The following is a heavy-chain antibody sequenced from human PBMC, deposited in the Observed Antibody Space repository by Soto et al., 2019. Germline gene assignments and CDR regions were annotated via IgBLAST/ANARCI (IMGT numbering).Heavy chain of an antibody. J-gene: IGHJ4*02. Sequence: GGSLRLSCAASGFTFSSYSMNWVRQAPGKGLEWVSSISSSSSYIYYADSVKGRFTISRDNAKNSLYLQMNSLRAEDTAVYYCARDILGYDYVWGSYRYAPQFAYWAQGTLVTVSS. CDR1: GFTFSSYS. CDR3: ARDILGYDYVWGSYRYAPQFAY. V-gene: IGHV3-21*01. CDR2: ISSSSSYI. D-gene: IGHD3-16*02.